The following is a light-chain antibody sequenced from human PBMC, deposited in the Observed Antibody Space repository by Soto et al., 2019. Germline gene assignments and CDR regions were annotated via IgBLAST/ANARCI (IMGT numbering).Light chain of an antibody. CDR2: KAS. V-gene: IGKV1-5*03. Sequence: DIQMTQSPSTLSASVGNTVTITCRASQSISMWLAWYQQKPGKAPKLLIYKASSLESGVPSRFRGSGSVTDFTLKISRVEAEDVGVYYCMQGTHWPRTFGQGTKVEIK. J-gene: IGKJ1*01. CDR1: QSISMW. CDR3: MQGTHWPRT.